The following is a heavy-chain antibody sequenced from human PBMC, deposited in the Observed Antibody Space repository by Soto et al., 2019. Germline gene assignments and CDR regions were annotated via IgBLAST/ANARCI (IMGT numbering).Heavy chain of an antibody. CDR1: GFTFSSYG. V-gene: IGHV3-30*03. Sequence: QVQLVESGGGVVQPGRSLRLSCAASGFTFSSYGMHWVRQAPGKGLEWVAVISYDGSNKYYADSVKGRFTISRDNSKNTLYLQMNSLRAEDTAVYYCARGFQPYDSSGFDYYYGMDVWGQGTTVTVSS. J-gene: IGHJ6*02. D-gene: IGHD3-22*01. CDR2: ISYDGSNK. CDR3: ARGFQPYDSSGFDYYYGMDV.